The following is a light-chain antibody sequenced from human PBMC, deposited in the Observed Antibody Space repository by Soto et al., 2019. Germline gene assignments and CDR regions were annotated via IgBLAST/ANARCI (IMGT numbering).Light chain of an antibody. CDR2: NND. Sequence: QSVLTQPPSASGTPGQRVTMSCSGSGSNIGPNYVYWFQQFPGTAPKLLIYNNDQRPSGVPDRFSGSKSGTSASLDISGLRSEDEADYDCAAWDDSLSGRVFGGGTQLTVL. CDR3: AAWDDSLSGRV. J-gene: IGLJ3*02. CDR1: GSNIGPNY. V-gene: IGLV1-47*02.